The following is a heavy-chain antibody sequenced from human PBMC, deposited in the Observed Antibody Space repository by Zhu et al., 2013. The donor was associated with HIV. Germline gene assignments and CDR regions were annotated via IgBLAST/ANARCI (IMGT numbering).Heavy chain of an antibody. J-gene: IGHJ5*02. CDR3: ARDSRGEQQEARGWFDP. D-gene: IGHD1-1*01. V-gene: IGHV4-34*01. CDR1: GGSFSGYY. Sequence: QVQLQQWGAGLLKPSETLSLTCAVYGGSFSGYYWSWIRQPPGKGLGWIGTIYHSGNTYYNPSLRSRVTISLDTSKNQFSLKLTSVTAADTAVYYCARDSRGEQQEARGWFDPWGQGILATVSS. CDR2: IYHSGNT.